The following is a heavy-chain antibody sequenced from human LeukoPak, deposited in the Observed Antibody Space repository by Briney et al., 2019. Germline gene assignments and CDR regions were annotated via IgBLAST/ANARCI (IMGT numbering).Heavy chain of an antibody. D-gene: IGHD6-13*01. J-gene: IGHJ4*02. Sequence: GRSLRLSCATSGFTFSSNWMSWVRHVPGRGLDWVANIKPDGSAEYYAASVKGRFTVSRDNAKNSLYLQMNSLRVEDTAVYYCARANNSSWHNWGQGTLVTVSS. V-gene: IGHV3-7*01. CDR1: GFTFSSNW. CDR3: ARANNSSWHN. CDR2: IKPDGSAE.